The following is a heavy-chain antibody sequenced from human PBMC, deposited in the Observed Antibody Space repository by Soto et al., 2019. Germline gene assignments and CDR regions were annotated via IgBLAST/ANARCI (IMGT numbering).Heavy chain of an antibody. CDR1: GGSISSSSYY. Sequence: SETLSLTCTVSGGSISSSSYYWGWIRQPPGKGLEWIGSIYYSGSTYYNPSLKSRVTISVDTSKNQFSLKLSSVTAADTAVYYCARLSLYSIAAAGGDYYGMDVWGQGTTVTVS. V-gene: IGHV4-39*01. D-gene: IGHD6-13*01. CDR2: IYYSGST. CDR3: ARLSLYSIAAAGGDYYGMDV. J-gene: IGHJ6*02.